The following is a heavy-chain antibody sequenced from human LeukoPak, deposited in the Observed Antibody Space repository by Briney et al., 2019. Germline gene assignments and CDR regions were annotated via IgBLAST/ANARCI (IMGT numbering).Heavy chain of an antibody. CDR2: IHHTGTT. J-gene: IGHJ4*02. V-gene: IGHV4-38-2*02. Sequence: SHTLSLTCAVSAYSISSSYYWGWIRQAPGKWLEWIGNIHHTGTTYYNPSLKSRVTISLDASKNQFPLRLPSVTAADTAVYYCARDLSGGTFDYWGQGTLVTVSS. CDR1: AYSISSSYY. CDR3: ARDLSGGTFDY. D-gene: IGHD1-1*01.